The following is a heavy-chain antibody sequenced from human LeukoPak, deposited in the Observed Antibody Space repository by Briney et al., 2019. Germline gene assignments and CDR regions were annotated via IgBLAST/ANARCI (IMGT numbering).Heavy chain of an antibody. CDR1: GFTFSSYW. CDR3: AREAIFGVVQDYYYGMDV. D-gene: IGHD3-3*01. J-gene: IGHJ6*02. V-gene: IGHV3-7*01. Sequence: SGGSLRLSCAASGFTFSSYWMSWVCQAPGKGLEWVANIKQDGSEKYYVDSVKGRFTISRDNAKNSLYLQMNSLRAEDTAVYYCAREAIFGVVQDYYYGMDVWGQGTTVTVSS. CDR2: IKQDGSEK.